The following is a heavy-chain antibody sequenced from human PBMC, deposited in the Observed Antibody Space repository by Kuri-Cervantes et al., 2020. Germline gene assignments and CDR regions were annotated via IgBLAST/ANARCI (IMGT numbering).Heavy chain of an antibody. CDR2: ISYDGSNK. D-gene: IGHD3-10*01. CDR1: GFTFSSYA. CDR3: VMVRGVILTNYYGMDV. J-gene: IGHJ6*02. V-gene: IGHV3-30-3*01. Sequence: GESLKISCAASGFTFSSYAMHWVRQAPGKGLEWVAVISYDGSNKYYADSVKGRFTTSRDNSKNTLYLQMNSLRAEDTAVYYCVMVRGVILTNYYGMDVWGQGTTVTVSS.